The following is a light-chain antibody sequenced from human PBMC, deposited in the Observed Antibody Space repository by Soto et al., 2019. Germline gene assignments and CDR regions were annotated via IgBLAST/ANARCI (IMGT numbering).Light chain of an antibody. CDR1: RSKNGNNY. J-gene: IGLJ1*01. CDR3: GTWDSSLSAYV. CDR2: ENN. V-gene: IGLV1-51*02. Sequence: QSVLTQPPPVSAAPGQKVTISCSGSRSKNGNNYVSWYQQLPGKAPKLLIYENNKRPSGIPDRFSGSKSGTSATLGITGLQTGDEADYYCGTWDSSLSAYVFGTGTKVTVL.